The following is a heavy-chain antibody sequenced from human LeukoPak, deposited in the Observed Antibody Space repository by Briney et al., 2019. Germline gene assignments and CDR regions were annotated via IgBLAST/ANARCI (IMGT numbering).Heavy chain of an antibody. J-gene: IGHJ4*02. Sequence: AGGSLRLSCAASGFTFSSFGMHWVRQAPGKGLEWVVVIWYDASNKYYADSVKGRFTISRDNSKNTLYLQMNSLRDDDTAVYYCVRGVGVSRFNYLDSWGQGTLVIVSS. CDR1: GFTFSSFG. CDR2: IWYDASNK. V-gene: IGHV3-33*01. D-gene: IGHD6-13*01. CDR3: VRGVGVSRFNYLDS.